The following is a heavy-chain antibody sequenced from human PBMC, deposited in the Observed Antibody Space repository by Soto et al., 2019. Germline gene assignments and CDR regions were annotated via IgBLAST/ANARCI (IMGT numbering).Heavy chain of an antibody. D-gene: IGHD4-17*01. Sequence: QVQLVQSGAEVKKPGSSVKVSCKASGGTFGSYTISWVRQAPGQGLEWMGRIIPILGIANYAQKFQGRVTITADKSTSTAYMELSSLRSEDTAVYYCARGLSYGDYVAYWGQGTLVTVSS. J-gene: IGHJ4*02. V-gene: IGHV1-69*02. CDR2: IIPILGIA. CDR3: ARGLSYGDYVAY. CDR1: GGTFGSYT.